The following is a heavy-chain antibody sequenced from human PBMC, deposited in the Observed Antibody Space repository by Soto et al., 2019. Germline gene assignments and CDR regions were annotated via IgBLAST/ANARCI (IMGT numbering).Heavy chain of an antibody. D-gene: IGHD2-15*01. CDR3: ARLLYCSGGSCYSQYNWFDP. Sequence: QVQLVQSGAEVKKPGASVKVSCKASGCTFTSYAMHWVRQAPGQRLEWMGWINAGNGNTKYSQKFQGRVTITRDTSASTAYMELSSLRSEDTAVYYCARLLYCSGGSCYSQYNWFDPWGQGTLVTVSS. V-gene: IGHV1-3*01. CDR1: GCTFTSYA. CDR2: INAGNGNT. J-gene: IGHJ5*02.